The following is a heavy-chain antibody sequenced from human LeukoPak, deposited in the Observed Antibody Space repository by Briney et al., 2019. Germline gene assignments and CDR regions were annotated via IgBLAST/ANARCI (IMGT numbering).Heavy chain of an antibody. CDR3: ARGKDYHDYSY. CDR2: IYYSGST. CDR1: GGSISSYY. Sequence: SETLSLTCTVSGGSISSYYWSWIRQPPGKGLEWIGYIYYSGSTNYNPSLKSRVTISVDTSKNQFSLKLSSVTAADTAVYYCARGKDYHDYSYWGQGTLVTVSS. D-gene: IGHD4-17*01. V-gene: IGHV4-59*01. J-gene: IGHJ4*02.